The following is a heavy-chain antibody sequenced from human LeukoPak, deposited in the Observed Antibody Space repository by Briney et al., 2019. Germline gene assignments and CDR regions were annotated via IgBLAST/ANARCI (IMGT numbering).Heavy chain of an antibody. CDR2: IYYSGST. Sequence: SETLSLTCTVSGGSISSSSYYWGWIRQPPGKGLEWIGSIYYSGSTYYNPSLKSRVTISVDTSKNQFSLKLSSVTAADTAVYYCARGRNYYGSGRVRYYCGMDVWGQGTTVTVSS. CDR3: ARGRNYYGSGRVRYYCGMDV. V-gene: IGHV4-39*07. CDR1: GGSISSSSYY. J-gene: IGHJ6*02. D-gene: IGHD3-10*01.